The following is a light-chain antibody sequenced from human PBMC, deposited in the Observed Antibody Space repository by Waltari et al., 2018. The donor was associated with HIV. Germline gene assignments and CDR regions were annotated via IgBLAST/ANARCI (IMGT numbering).Light chain of an antibody. CDR3: CSYAGSRTHWV. Sequence: QSALTQPASVSGSPGQSITISCTGSSSDVGSYNLVSWYQHHPGKAPKPMIYEVYHRPSGVSNRFSGSKSGDTAFLTISGLQAEDEAAYYCCSYAGSRTHWVFGGGTKLTGL. CDR1: SSDVGSYNL. V-gene: IGLV2-23*02. CDR2: EVY. J-gene: IGLJ3*02.